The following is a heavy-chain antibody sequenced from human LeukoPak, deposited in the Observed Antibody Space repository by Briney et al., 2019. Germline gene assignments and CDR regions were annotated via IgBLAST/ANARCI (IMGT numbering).Heavy chain of an antibody. CDR1: GFTFSDYY. J-gene: IGHJ4*02. CDR3: ASEPDTAAAATEVPFDY. V-gene: IGHV3-11*01. D-gene: IGHD6-13*01. CDR2: ISSSGSTI. Sequence: GGSLRLSCAASGFTFSDYYMSWIRQAPGKGLEWVSYISSSGSTIYYADSVKGRFTISRDNAKNSLYLQMNSLRAEDTAVYYCASEPDTAAAATEVPFDYWGQGTLVTVSS.